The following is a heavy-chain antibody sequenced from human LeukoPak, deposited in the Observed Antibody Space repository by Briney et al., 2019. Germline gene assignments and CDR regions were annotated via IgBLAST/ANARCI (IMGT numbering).Heavy chain of an antibody. D-gene: IGHD6-13*01. Sequence: GGSLRLSCAGSGFTFSTYSMNWVRQAPGKGLEWVSSITSSNNYIYYADSMKGRFTISRDNAKNSLYLQMNSLRAEDTAVYYCAKWRERFYSSPLDYWGQGTLVTVSS. CDR1: GFTFSTYS. CDR3: AKWRERFYSSPLDY. CDR2: ITSSNNYI. V-gene: IGHV3-21*01. J-gene: IGHJ4*02.